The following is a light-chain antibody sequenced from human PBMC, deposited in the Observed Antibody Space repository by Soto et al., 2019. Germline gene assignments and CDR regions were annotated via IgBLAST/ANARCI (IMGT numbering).Light chain of an antibody. CDR1: QSVSSNY. CDR2: GAS. Sequence: IVLTQSPGTLSLSPGERATLSCRASQSVSSNYLAWYQQRPGQAPKLLIYGASNRAPGIPDRFSGSGSGTDFTLTISRLEPEAFAVYFCQQYGSSVLTFGGGTKVEIK. J-gene: IGKJ4*01. V-gene: IGKV3-20*01. CDR3: QQYGSSVLT.